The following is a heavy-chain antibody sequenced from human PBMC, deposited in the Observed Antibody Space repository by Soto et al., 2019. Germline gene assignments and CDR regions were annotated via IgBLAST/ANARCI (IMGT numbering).Heavy chain of an antibody. CDR1: GGIFSTYA. CDR2: IIPLFGTP. Sequence: QVQLVQSGAEVKKPGSSVKVSCKASGGIFSTYAISWLRQAPGQGLEWMGGIIPLFGTPNYAQRFQGRVTMTGDESTSTAYREWSRLRSENTAAYYCARDRDAYGSGNYYTPIDFWGQGTLVPVSS. CDR3: ARDRDAYGSGNYYTPIDF. V-gene: IGHV1-69*01. J-gene: IGHJ4*02. D-gene: IGHD3-10*01.